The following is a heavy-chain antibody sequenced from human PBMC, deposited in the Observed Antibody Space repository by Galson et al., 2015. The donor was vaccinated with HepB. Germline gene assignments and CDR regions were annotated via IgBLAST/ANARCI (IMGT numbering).Heavy chain of an antibody. CDR3: ARDGVAATSRVDY. J-gene: IGHJ4*02. Sequence: SVKVSCKASGYTFTSYGMHWVRQAPGQRLEWMGWISVGNGYTKYSQKFQGRVTITRDTSASTAHMELSSLRSEDTAVYYCARDGVAATSRVDYWGQGTLVTVSS. CDR2: ISVGNGYT. CDR1: GYTFTSYG. V-gene: IGHV1-3*01. D-gene: IGHD6-13*01.